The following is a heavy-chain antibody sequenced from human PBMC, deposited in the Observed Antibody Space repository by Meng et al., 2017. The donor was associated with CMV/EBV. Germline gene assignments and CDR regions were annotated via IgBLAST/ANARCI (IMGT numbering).Heavy chain of an antibody. CDR3: ARAGGAFDI. CDR1: GGSISSYY. CDR2: IYYSGST. J-gene: IGHJ3*02. D-gene: IGHD1-26*01. Sequence: SQTLSLTCTVSGGSISSYYWSWIRQPPGKGLEWIGYIYYSGSTNYNPSLKSRVTISVDTSKNQFSLKLSSVTAADTAVYYCARAGGAFDIWGQGTMVTVSS. V-gene: IGHV4-59*01.